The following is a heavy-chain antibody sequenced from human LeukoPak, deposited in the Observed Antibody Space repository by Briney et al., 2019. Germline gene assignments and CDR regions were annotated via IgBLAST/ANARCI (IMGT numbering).Heavy chain of an antibody. Sequence: SETLSLTCTVSGGSISTYYWSWIRQPPGKGLEWIGYIHYSGATSYNPSLNSRVTVSVDTSKNQLSLKLNSVTAADTAVYYCTRVQWLVGSYRMDVWGQGTTVTVSS. CDR2: IHYSGAT. CDR3: TRVQWLVGSYRMDV. D-gene: IGHD6-19*01. V-gene: IGHV4-59*01. CDR1: GGSISTYY. J-gene: IGHJ6*02.